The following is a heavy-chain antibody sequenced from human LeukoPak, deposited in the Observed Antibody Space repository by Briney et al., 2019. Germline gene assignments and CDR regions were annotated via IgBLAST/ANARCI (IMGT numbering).Heavy chain of an antibody. CDR2: IIPIFGTA. D-gene: IGHD2-2*01. Sequence: SVKVSCKASGGTFSSYAISWVRQAPGQGLEWMGGIIPIFGTANYAQKLQGRVTITADESTSTAYMELSSLRSEDTAVYYCARDGSSCSSTSCWEGYYYYYMDVWGKGTTVTVSS. CDR3: ARDGSSCSSTSCWEGYYYYYMDV. J-gene: IGHJ6*03. CDR1: GGTFSSYA. V-gene: IGHV1-69*13.